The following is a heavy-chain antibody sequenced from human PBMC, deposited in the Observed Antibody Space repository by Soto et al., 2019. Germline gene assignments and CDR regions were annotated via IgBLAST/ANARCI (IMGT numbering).Heavy chain of an antibody. D-gene: IGHD6-19*01. Sequence: SVKVSCKASGGTFSSYTISWVRQAPGQGLEWMGRIIPILGIANYAQKFQGRVTMTADTSTSTAYMELRSLRSDDTAVYYCARYSSGSYGGWFDPWGQGTLVTVS. CDR1: GGTFSSYT. J-gene: IGHJ5*02. CDR3: ARYSSGSYGGWFDP. V-gene: IGHV1-69*02. CDR2: IIPILGIA.